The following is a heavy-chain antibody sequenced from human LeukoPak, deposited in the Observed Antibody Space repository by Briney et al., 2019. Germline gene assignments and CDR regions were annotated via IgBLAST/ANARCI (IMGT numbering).Heavy chain of an antibody. CDR2: IIPIFGTA. Sequence: SVKVSCKASGGTFSSYAISWVRQAPGQGLEWMGGIIPIFGTANYAQKFQGRVTITADESTSTAYMELSGLRSEDTAVYYCATILVGATSFDYWGQGTLVTVSS. CDR1: GGTFSSYA. V-gene: IGHV1-69*13. J-gene: IGHJ4*02. CDR3: ATILVGATSFDY. D-gene: IGHD1-26*01.